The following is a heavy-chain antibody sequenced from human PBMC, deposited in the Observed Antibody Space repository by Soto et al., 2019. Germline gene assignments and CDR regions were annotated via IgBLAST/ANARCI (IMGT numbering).Heavy chain of an antibody. Sequence: PSETLSLTCTVSGGSISSYYWSWIRQPPGKGLEWIGYIYYSGSTNYNPSLKSRVTISVDTSKNQFSLKLSSVTAADTAVYYCARSEMGYDFWSGYYTGPAPDYWGQGTLVTVSS. V-gene: IGHV4-59*01. J-gene: IGHJ4*02. CDR2: IYYSGST. CDR3: ARSEMGYDFWSGYYTGPAPDY. CDR1: GGSISSYY. D-gene: IGHD3-3*01.